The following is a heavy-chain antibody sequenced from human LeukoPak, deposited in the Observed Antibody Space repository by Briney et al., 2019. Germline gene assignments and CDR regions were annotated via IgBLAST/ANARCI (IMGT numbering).Heavy chain of an antibody. CDR2: IYTSGST. CDR3: ARHDRDGHYLFDY. Sequence: SETLSLTCTVSGGSISDYYWSWIRQPPGKGLEWIGYIYTSGSTNYSPSLKNRVTVSMDTSRNQFSLKMSSVTAADTAVYYCARHDRDGHYLFDYWGQGTLVTVSS. J-gene: IGHJ4*02. V-gene: IGHV4-4*09. D-gene: IGHD3-22*01. CDR1: GGSISDYY.